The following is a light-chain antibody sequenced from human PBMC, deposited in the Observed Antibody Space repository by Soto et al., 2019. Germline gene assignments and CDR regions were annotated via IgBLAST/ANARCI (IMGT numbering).Light chain of an antibody. J-gene: IGKJ3*01. V-gene: IGKV1-27*01. Sequence: DIQMTQSPSSLSASVGDRVTITCRASQGISNYLAWYQQKPGKVPKLLIYAASTLQSGVPSRFSCSGSGTDFTLTISGLQPEDVATYYCQKYNSAPRTFGPGTKVDI. CDR2: AAS. CDR1: QGISNY. CDR3: QKYNSAPRT.